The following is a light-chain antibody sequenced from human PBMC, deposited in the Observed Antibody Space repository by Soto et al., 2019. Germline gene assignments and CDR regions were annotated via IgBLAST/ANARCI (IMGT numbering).Light chain of an antibody. CDR2: DVS. CDR3: SSYTTTSSVV. V-gene: IGLV2-14*01. CDR1: SSDIGVYNY. Sequence: QSVLTQPASVSGSPGQSITISCTGTSSDIGVYNYVSWYQQHPGKAPKLMIYDVSNRPSGVSNRFSGSKSGNTASLTISGLQDEDEADYYCSSYTTTSSVVFGGGTRLTVL. J-gene: IGLJ2*01.